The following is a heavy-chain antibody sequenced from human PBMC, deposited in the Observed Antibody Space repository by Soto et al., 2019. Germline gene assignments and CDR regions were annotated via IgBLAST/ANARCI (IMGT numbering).Heavy chain of an antibody. V-gene: IGHV1-69*01. Sequence: QVQLMQSGAEVQKPGSSVKVSCKVSGGSFSSFAISWVRQAPGQGLEWMGGIIPALGSANYAQKFRDRLTITADESSATVFMELSRLRSEDTAVYFCARASPSRIWGQGTLVTVSS. CDR2: IIPALGSA. CDR3: ARASPSRI. CDR1: GGSFSSFA. J-gene: IGHJ4*02.